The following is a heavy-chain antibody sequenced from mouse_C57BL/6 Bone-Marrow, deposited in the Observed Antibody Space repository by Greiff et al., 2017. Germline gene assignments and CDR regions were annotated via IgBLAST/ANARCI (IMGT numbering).Heavy chain of an antibody. Sequence: QVQLQQPGAELVRPGSSVKLSCKASGYTFTSYWMVWVKQRPGQGLEWIGNIYPSDSETHYNQQFKDKATLTVDKSSSTAYMQLSSLSSEDSTVYYCARGRQLRLLYARDYWGQGTSVTVSS. J-gene: IGHJ4*01. CDR2: IYPSDSET. V-gene: IGHV1-61*01. D-gene: IGHD3-2*02. CDR1: GYTFTSYW. CDR3: ARGRQLRLLYARDY.